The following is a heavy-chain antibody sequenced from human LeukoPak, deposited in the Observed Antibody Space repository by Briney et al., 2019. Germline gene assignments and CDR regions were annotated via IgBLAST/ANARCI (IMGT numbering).Heavy chain of an antibody. Sequence: SETLSLTCAVYGGSFSGYYWSWIRQPPGKGLEWIGEINHSGSTNYNPSLKSRVTISVDTSTNQFSLKLSSVTAADTAVYYCARDTAGSGVHLALDYWGQGTLVTVSS. CDR2: INHSGST. J-gene: IGHJ4*02. D-gene: IGHD3-10*01. CDR3: ARDTAGSGVHLALDY. V-gene: IGHV4-34*01. CDR1: GGSFSGYY.